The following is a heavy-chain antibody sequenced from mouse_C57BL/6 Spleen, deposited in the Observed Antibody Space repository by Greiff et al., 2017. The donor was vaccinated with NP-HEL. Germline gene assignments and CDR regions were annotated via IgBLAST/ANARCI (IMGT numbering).Heavy chain of an antibody. V-gene: IGHV1-26*01. J-gene: IGHJ4*01. CDR1: GYTFTDYY. D-gene: IGHD2-4*01. CDR3: ARFFYYEGYAMDY. CDR2: INPNNGGT. Sequence: EVQLQQSGPELVKPGASVKISCKASGYTFTDYYMNWVKQSHGKSLEWIGDINPNNGGTSYNQKFKGKATLTVDKSSSTAYMELRSLTSEDSAVYYCARFFYYEGYAMDYWGQGTSVTVSS.